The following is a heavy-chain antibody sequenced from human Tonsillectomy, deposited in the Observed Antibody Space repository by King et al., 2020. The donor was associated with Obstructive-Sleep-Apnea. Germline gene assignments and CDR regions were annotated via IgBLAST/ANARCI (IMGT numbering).Heavy chain of an antibody. CDR3: ARGVPGY. D-gene: IGHD3-10*01. V-gene: IGHV4-34*01. J-gene: IGHJ4*02. CDR2: IKHSGST. Sequence: VQLQQWGAGLLKPSETLSLTCAVYGGSFSGYYLSWVRQPPGEGLEWVGGIKHSGSTNYNPSLKSRVTISVETAKNQFSLHLRSVTAAGTAVYYCARGVPGYWGQGTLVTVSS. CDR1: GGSFSGYY.